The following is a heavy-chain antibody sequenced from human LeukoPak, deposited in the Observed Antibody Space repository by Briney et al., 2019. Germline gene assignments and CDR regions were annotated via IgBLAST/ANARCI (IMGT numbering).Heavy chain of an antibody. Sequence: SGGSLRLSCTASGFTFSNFWMGWVRQAPGKGLEWVSHITASGTAMFYADSVKGRFTISRDNAKNSLYLQMNSLRDEDTAVYYCASSGSYRFDYWGQGTLVTVSS. CDR3: ASSGSYRFDY. J-gene: IGHJ4*02. CDR2: ITASGTAM. V-gene: IGHV3-48*02. CDR1: GFTFSNFW. D-gene: IGHD1-26*01.